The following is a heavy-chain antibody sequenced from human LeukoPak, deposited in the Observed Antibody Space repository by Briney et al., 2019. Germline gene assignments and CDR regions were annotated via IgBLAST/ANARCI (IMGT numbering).Heavy chain of an antibody. J-gene: IGHJ4*02. CDR1: GGSISSYY. Sequence: TSETLSLTCTVSGGSISSYYWSWIRQPPGKGLEWIGYIYYRGSTNYNPSLKSRVTISVDTSKNQFSLKLSSVTAADTAVYYCASRRYSSGWYVYWGQGTLVTVSS. CDR2: IYYRGST. V-gene: IGHV4-59*01. CDR3: ASRRYSSGWYVY. D-gene: IGHD6-19*01.